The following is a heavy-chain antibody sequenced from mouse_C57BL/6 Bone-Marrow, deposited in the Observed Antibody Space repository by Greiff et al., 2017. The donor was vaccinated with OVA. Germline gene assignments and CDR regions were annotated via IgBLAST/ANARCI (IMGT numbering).Heavy chain of an antibody. CDR3: SRNYSNYRYYAMDY. CDR1: GYTFTSYW. D-gene: IGHD2-5*01. J-gene: IGHJ4*01. V-gene: IGHV1-55*01. Sequence: VQLQQPGAELVKPGASVKMSCKASGYTFTSYWLTWVKQRPGQGLEWLGDIYTGSGSTNYNEKFKSKATLTVDTSSSTAYMQLSSLTSEDSAVNYCSRNYSNYRYYAMDYWGQGTSVTVSS. CDR2: IYTGSGST.